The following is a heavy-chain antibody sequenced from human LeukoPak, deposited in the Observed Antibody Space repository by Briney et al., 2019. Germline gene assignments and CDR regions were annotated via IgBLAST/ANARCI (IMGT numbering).Heavy chain of an antibody. V-gene: IGHV3-21*01. D-gene: IGHD5-18*01. CDR2: ISSSSSYI. Sequence: GGSLRLSCAASGFXFSSYSINWVRQAPGKGLEWVSSISSSSSYIYYADSVKGRFTISRDNAKNSLYLHMNSLRAEDTAVYYCARDLRGRYNYGLDYWGQGTLVTVSS. CDR3: ARDLRGRYNYGLDY. CDR1: GFXFSSYS. J-gene: IGHJ4*02.